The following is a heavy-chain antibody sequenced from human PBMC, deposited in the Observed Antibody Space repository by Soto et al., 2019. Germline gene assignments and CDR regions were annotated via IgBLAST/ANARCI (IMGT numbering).Heavy chain of an antibody. V-gene: IGHV2-5*02. J-gene: IGHJ3*01. D-gene: IGHD3-16*01. CDR1: GFSFSSDGVG. CDR2: IDWDDDT. CDR3: AHAFGGTSWPNDAFDV. Sequence: HITLKESGPTLVKPTQTLTLTCIFSGFSFSSDGVGVGWIRQPPGKTLEWLALIDWDDDTRYRPSLKSRLTITKGSSKNKVVLKMTNRDPLDTATYYCAHAFGGTSWPNDAFDVGGQGTVVTVSS.